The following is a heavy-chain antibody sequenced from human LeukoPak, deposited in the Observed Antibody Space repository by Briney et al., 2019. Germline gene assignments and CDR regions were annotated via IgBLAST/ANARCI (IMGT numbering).Heavy chain of an antibody. J-gene: IGHJ4*02. CDR1: GYTFTGYY. CDR2: INPNSGGT. Sequence: ASVKVSCKASGYTFTGYYMHWVRQAPGQGLEWMGWINPNSGGTNYAQKFQGRVTITADESTSTAYMELSSLRSEDTAVYYCARGGLTYYDILTGYQYYFDYWGQGTLVTVSS. CDR3: ARGGLTYYDILTGYQYYFDY. V-gene: IGHV1-2*02. D-gene: IGHD3-9*01.